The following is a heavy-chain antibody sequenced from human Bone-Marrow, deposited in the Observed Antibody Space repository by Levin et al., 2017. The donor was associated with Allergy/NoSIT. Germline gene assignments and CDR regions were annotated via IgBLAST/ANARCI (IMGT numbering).Heavy chain of an antibody. J-gene: IGHJ6*02. CDR2: MNPGGGST. Sequence: GASVKVSCKTSGYSFTSYLLHWVRQAPGRGLEWMGVMNPGGGSTTSTQKFKDRLTMTRDTSKSTVYMELSSLRSDDTAVYYCARDGGLLEWLPGPYSYYGMDVCGQGTTVTVSS. V-gene: IGHV1-46*01. CDR3: ARDGGLLEWLPGPYSYYGMDV. D-gene: IGHD3-3*01. CDR1: GYSFTSYL.